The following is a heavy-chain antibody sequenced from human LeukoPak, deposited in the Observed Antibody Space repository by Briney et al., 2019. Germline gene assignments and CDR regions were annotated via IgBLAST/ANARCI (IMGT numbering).Heavy chain of an antibody. CDR3: ATDAAAAILGFDY. V-gene: IGHV1-24*01. CDR2: FDPEDGET. Sequence: ASVKVSCKASGYTFTGYYMHWVRQAPGKGLEWMGGFDPEDGETIYAQKFQGRVTMTEDTSTDTAYMELSSLRSEDTAVYYCATDAAAAILGFDYWGQGTLVTVSS. D-gene: IGHD2-2*02. J-gene: IGHJ4*02. CDR1: GYTFTGYY.